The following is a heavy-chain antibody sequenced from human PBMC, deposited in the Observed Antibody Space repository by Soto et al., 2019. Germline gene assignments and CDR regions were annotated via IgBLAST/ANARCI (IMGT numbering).Heavy chain of an antibody. CDR3: ARVGSSSSGVDY. J-gene: IGHJ4*02. V-gene: IGHV3-53*04. D-gene: IGHD6-6*01. CDR2: IYSGGST. Sequence: GGSLRLSCAASGFTVSSNYMSWVRQAPGKGLEWVSVIYSGGSTYSANSVKGRFTISRNNSKNTLYLQMNRLRAEDTAVYYCARVGSSSSGVDYWGQGTLVTVSS. CDR1: GFTVSSNY.